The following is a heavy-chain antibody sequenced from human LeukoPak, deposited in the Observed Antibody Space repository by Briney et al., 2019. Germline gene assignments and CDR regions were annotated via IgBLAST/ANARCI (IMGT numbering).Heavy chain of an antibody. V-gene: IGHV4-34*01. Sequence: PSETLSLTCTVYGGSFSGYYWSWIRQPPGKGLEWIGEINHSGSTNYNPSLKSRVTISVDTSKNQFSLKLSSVTAADTAVYYCARGRGILGLYYFDYWGQGTLVTVSS. CDR3: ARGRGILGLYYFDY. D-gene: IGHD3-16*01. CDR2: INHSGST. CDR1: GGSFSGYY. J-gene: IGHJ4*02.